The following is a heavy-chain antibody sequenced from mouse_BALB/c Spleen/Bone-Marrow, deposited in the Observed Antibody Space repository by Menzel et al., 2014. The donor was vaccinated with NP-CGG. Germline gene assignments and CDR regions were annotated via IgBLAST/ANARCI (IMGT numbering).Heavy chain of an antibody. CDR3: ARGTGCDLDY. CDR2: ISYSGNT. J-gene: IGHJ2*01. D-gene: IGHD3-3*01. CDR1: GDSITNAY. Sequence: EVKLMESGPSLVKPSQTLSLTCSVTGDSITNAYWNWIRKFPGNKIDYMGYISYSGNTYYNPSLKSRISITRYTSKNQFYLQLNSVTSEDSATDFCARGTGCDLDYWGQGTTLTVSS. V-gene: IGHV3-8*02.